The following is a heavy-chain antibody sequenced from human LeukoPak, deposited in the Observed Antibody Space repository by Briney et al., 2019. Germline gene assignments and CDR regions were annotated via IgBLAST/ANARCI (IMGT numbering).Heavy chain of an antibody. CDR3: ARAQTN. V-gene: IGHV3-48*01. D-gene: IGHD4-11*01. CDR1: GFTFSSYS. J-gene: IGHJ4*02. Sequence: RGSLRLSCAASGFTFSSYSMNWVRQAPGKGLEWVSYISSSGATMYFADSVRGRFTISRDTAKNSLYLQMNSLRAEDTAVYYCARAQTNWGQGTLVTVSS. CDR2: ISSSGATM.